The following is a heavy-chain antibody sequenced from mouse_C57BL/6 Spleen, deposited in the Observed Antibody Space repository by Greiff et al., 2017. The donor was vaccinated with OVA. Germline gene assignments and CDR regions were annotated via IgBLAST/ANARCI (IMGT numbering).Heavy chain of an antibody. V-gene: IGHV5-17*01. CDR3: ARRLEGYAMDY. J-gene: IGHJ4*01. Sequence: EVKLVASGGGLVKPGGSLKLSCAASGFTFSDYGMHWVRQAPEKGLEWVAYISSGSSTIYYADTVKGRFTISRDNAKNTLFLQMTSLRSEDTAMYYCARRLEGYAMDYWGQGTSVTVSS. CDR2: ISSGSSTI. CDR1: GFTFSDYG.